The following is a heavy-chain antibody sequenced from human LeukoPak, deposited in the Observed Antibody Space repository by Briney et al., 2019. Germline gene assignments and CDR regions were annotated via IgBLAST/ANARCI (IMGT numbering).Heavy chain of an antibody. V-gene: IGHV3-23*01. Sequence: GGSLRLSCAASGFTFSSYAMSWVRQAPGKGLEWVSAISGSGGSTYYADSVKGRFTISRDNSKNTLYLQMNSLRAEDTAVYYCAKSIDDFWSGYYSTNFDYWGQGTLLTVSS. J-gene: IGHJ4*02. CDR3: AKSIDDFWSGYYSTNFDY. D-gene: IGHD3-3*01. CDR2: ISGSGGST. CDR1: GFTFSSYA.